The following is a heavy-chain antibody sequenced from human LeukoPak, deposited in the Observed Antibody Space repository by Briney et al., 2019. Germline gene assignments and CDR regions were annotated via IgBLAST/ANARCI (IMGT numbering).Heavy chain of an antibody. D-gene: IGHD5-18*01. CDR3: ARDPSAGYSHGIDY. V-gene: IGHV3-23*01. CDR2: ISGSGANT. CDR1: GFSFSSYA. J-gene: IGHJ4*02. Sequence: GGSLRLSCAASGFSFSSYAMNWVRQAPGKGLEWVSVISGSGANTSYADSVKGRFTISRDNSKSTLYLQMNSLRAEDTAVYYCARDPSAGYSHGIDYWGQGILVTVSS.